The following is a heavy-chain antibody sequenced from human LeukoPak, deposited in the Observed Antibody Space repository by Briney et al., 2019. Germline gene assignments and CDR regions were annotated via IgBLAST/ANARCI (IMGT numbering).Heavy chain of an antibody. CDR2: ISASGVST. J-gene: IGHJ4*02. CDR1: AFTFSSYA. CDR3: AKDFFLWYFDY. V-gene: IGHV3-23*01. D-gene: IGHD3-3*01. Sequence: GGSLRLSCAASAFTFSSYAMSSVRQAPGKGLEWVSGISASGVSTYYADSVKGRFTISRDNSKSTLYLQMNSLRAEDTAVYYCAKDFFLWYFDYWGQGTLVTVSS.